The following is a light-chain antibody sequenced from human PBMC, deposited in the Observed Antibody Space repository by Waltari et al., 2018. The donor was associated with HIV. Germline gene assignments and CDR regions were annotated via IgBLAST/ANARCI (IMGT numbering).Light chain of an antibody. CDR2: DNN. CDR1: TSNIGKNY. CDR3: GTWDSSVSAGV. V-gene: IGLV1-51*01. J-gene: IGLJ3*02. Sequence: QSVLTQPPSLSAAPGQKVTISCSGSTSNIGKNYVSWYQQLPETAPKLIIYDNNKRPSGMPDRFSGSKAGTSATLAITGLRTGDEADYYCGTWDSSVSAGVFGGGTKLTVL.